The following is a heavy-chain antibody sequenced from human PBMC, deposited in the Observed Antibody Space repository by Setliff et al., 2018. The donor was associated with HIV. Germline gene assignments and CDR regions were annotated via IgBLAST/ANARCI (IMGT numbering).Heavy chain of an antibody. CDR1: GFTFSNYG. J-gene: IGHJ4*02. Sequence: ASGFTFSNYGMNWVRQAPGKGLEWVSYISSSGTTIYYADSVKGRFTISRDNAKNSLYLQMNSLRAEDTAVYYCARPNYYDSSGSFDYWGQGTLVTVSS. V-gene: IGHV3-48*03. CDR3: ARPNYYDSSGSFDY. CDR2: ISSSGTTI. D-gene: IGHD3-22*01.